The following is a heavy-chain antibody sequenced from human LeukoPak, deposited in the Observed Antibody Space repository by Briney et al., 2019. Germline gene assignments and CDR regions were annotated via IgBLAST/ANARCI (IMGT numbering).Heavy chain of an antibody. CDR2: IYYSGST. J-gene: IGHJ4*02. CDR1: GGSISSSSYY. V-gene: IGHV4-39*02. Sequence: SETLSLTCTVSGGSISSSSYYWGWIRQPPGKGLEWIGSIYYSGSTYYNPSLKSRVTISVDTSKNQFSLKLSSVTAADTAVYYCARDYYDSSGYIVFDYWGQGNLVTVSS. D-gene: IGHD3-22*01. CDR3: ARDYYDSSGYIVFDY.